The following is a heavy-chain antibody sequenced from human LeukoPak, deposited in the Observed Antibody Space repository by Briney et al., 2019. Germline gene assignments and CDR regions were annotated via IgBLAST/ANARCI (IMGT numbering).Heavy chain of an antibody. CDR1: GYSFTSYW. CDR3: ARHGIGVVEGDAFDI. D-gene: IGHD2-15*01. V-gene: IGHV5-51*01. CDR2: IYLGDSDT. Sequence: GESLKISCKGSGYSFTSYWIGWVRQMPGKGLEWMGIIYLGDSDTKYSPSFQGQVTISADKSISTAYLQWSSLKASDTAMYYCARHGIGVVEGDAFDIWGQGTMVTVSS. J-gene: IGHJ3*02.